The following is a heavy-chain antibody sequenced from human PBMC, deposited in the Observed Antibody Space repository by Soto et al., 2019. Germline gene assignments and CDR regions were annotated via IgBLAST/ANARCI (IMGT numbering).Heavy chain of an antibody. V-gene: IGHV1-69*13. Sequence: SVKVSCKASGGTFSSYAISWVRQAPGQGLEWMGGIIPIFGTANYAQKFQGRVTITADESTSTAYMELSSLRSEDTAVYYCARSAVSIAARWFDYWGQATLVTVSS. J-gene: IGHJ4*02. CDR1: GGTFSSYA. D-gene: IGHD6-6*01. CDR2: IIPIFGTA. CDR3: ARSAVSIAARWFDY.